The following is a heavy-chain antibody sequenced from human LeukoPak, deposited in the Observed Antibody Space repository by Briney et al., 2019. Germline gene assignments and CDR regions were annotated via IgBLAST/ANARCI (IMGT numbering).Heavy chain of an antibody. J-gene: IGHJ6*02. CDR3: ARGSVVIEGNYYYYGMDV. V-gene: IGHV3-64*01. D-gene: IGHD3-22*01. Sequence: GGSLRLSCAASGFTLSSYAMRWVRQAPGEGLGCVSAISRNGGSTYYAKSVKGRFTISRDNSKNTLYLQMGSLRAEDMAVYYCARGSVVIEGNYYYYGMDVWGQGTTVTVSS. CDR1: GFTLSSYA. CDR2: ISRNGGST.